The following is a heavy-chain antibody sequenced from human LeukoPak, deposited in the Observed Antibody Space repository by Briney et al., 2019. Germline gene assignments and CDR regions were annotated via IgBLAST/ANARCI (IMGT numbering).Heavy chain of an antibody. J-gene: IGHJ4*02. CDR2: IYYSGST. CDR3: GRHARAAASCDN. V-gene: IGHV4-59*08. CDR1: GGSISSYY. Sequence: PSETLSLTCTVSGGSISSYYWSWIRQPPGKGLEWIGYIYYSGSTNYNPSLKSRVTISVDTSKNQFSLKLSSVTAADTAVYYCGRHARAAASCDNWGQGTLVTVSS. D-gene: IGHD6-13*01.